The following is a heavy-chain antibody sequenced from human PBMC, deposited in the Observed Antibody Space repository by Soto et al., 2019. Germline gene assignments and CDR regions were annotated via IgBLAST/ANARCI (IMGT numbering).Heavy chain of an antibody. D-gene: IGHD1-1*01. Sequence: QVQLVQSGAEVKKPGSSVKVSCKASGGTFSSYTISWVRQAPGQGLEWMGRSIPILGIANYAQKFQGRVTIPEDKSTSTAYMQRGSLRCEDTDVYYCAKGRTGTTGNLFDYWGQGTLVTASS. CDR3: AKGRTGTTGNLFDY. V-gene: IGHV1-69*02. CDR2: SIPILGIA. J-gene: IGHJ4*02. CDR1: GGTFSSYT.